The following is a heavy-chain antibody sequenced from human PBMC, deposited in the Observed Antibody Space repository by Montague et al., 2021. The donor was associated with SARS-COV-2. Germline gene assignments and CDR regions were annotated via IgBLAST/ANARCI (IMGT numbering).Heavy chain of an antibody. D-gene: IGHD4-17*01. CDR1: GGSIRSCSYS. CDR2: LYSTGST. Sequence: TLSLTCTVSGGSIRSCSYSWSCISQPAGKGLESIGRLYSTGSTNSNPSLKSRVTMSVDTSKNQFSLKVSSVTAADTAVYYCARDYGDSSYYYGLDVWGQGTIVTVSS. J-gene: IGHJ6*02. V-gene: IGHV4-61*02. CDR3: ARDYGDSSYYYGLDV.